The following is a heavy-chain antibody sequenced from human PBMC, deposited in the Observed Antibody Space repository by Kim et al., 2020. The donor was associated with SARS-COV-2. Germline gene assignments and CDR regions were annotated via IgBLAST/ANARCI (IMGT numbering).Heavy chain of an antibody. V-gene: IGHV4-34*01. J-gene: IGHJ5*02. CDR1: GGSFSGYY. D-gene: IGHD3-22*01. CDR3: ARGQYYYDSSGYREKTFDP. Sequence: SETLSLTCAVYGGSFSGYYWSWIRQPPGKGLEWIGEINHSGSTNYNPSLKSRVTISVDTSKNQFSLKLSSVTAADTAVYYCARGQYYYDSSGYREKTFDPWGQGTLVTVSS. CDR2: INHSGST.